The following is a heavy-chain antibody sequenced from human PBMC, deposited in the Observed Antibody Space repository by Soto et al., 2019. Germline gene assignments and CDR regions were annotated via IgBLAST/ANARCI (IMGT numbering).Heavy chain of an antibody. CDR3: AREATGYSAFDI. D-gene: IGHD3-9*01. J-gene: IGHJ3*02. CDR2: INPKSGGT. V-gene: IGHV1-2*02. Sequence: ASVKVSCKASGYTFSGYYMHWVRLAPGQGLEWMGWINPKSGGTKYVQKFQGRVTMTRDTSSNTVYMDLSRLTSDDTAVYYCAREATGYSAFDIWGQGTMVTVSS. CDR1: GYTFSGYY.